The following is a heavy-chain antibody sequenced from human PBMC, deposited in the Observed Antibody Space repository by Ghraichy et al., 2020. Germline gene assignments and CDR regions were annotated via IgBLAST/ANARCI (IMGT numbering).Heavy chain of an antibody. J-gene: IGHJ4*02. Sequence: SPTLSLTCAVSDYSISSGYYWGWIRQPPGKGLEWIGSMFHSGSTYYNPSLKSRVTISVDTSKNQFSLKLSSVTAADTAVYYCARDRSAYFDYWGQGTLVTVSS. D-gene: IGHD6-25*01. CDR2: MFHSGST. CDR3: ARDRSAYFDY. CDR1: DYSISSGYY. V-gene: IGHV4-38-2*02.